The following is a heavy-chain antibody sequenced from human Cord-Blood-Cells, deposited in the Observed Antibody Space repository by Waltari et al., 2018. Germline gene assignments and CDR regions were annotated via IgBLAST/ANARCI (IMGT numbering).Heavy chain of an antibody. J-gene: IGHJ5*02. V-gene: IGHV1-3*01. CDR1: GYTFTSYA. CDR2: INAGNGNT. D-gene: IGHD2-2*01. Sequence: QVQLVQSGAEVKKPGASVKVSCKASGYTFTSYAMHWVRQAPGQRLEWMGWINAGNGNTKYSQKFQGRVTITRDTSASTAYMELSSLRSEDTAVYYCARGKVVPAAMRVPFDPWGQGTLVTVSS. CDR3: ARGKVVPAAMRVPFDP.